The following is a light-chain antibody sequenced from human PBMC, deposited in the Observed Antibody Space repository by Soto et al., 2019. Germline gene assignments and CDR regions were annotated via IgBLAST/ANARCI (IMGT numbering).Light chain of an antibody. CDR1: QTVLYSSNNKNY. CDR2: WAS. CDR3: QQYYSTPLT. V-gene: IGKV4-1*01. Sequence: DIVMTQSPDSLAVSLGERATINCMSSQTVLYSSNNKNYLAWYQQKPGQPPKLLIYWASTRQSGVPDRFSGSGSGTDFTLTISSLQAEDVAVYYCQQYYSTPLTFGGGTKVELK. J-gene: IGKJ4*01.